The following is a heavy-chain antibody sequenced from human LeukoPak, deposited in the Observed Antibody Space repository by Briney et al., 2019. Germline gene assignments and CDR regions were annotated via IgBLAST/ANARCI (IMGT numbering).Heavy chain of an antibody. CDR2: IRSKAYGGTT. CDR3: AGGFDYGDYPCMDV. Sequence: GGSLRLSCTASGFTFGDSAMSWVRQAPGKGLEWVGFIRSKAYGGTTEYAASVKGRFTISRDDSKSIAYLQMKSLKTEDTAVYYCAGGFDYGDYPCMDVWGKGTTVTISS. D-gene: IGHD4-17*01. V-gene: IGHV3-49*04. J-gene: IGHJ6*03. CDR1: GFTFGDSA.